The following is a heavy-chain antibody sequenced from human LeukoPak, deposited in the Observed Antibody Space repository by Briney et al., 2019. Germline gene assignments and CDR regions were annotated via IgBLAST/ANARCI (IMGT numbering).Heavy chain of an antibody. D-gene: IGHD3-10*01. CDR3: ASGYYGSGSRPYYYYGMDV. Sequence: SETLSLTCAVYGGSFSGYYWSWIRQPPGKGLEWIGEINHSGSTNYNPSLKSRVTISVDTSKNQFSLKLSSVTAADTAAYYCASGYYGSGSRPYYYYGMDVWGQGTTVTVSS. CDR2: INHSGST. J-gene: IGHJ6*02. V-gene: IGHV4-34*01. CDR1: GGSFSGYY.